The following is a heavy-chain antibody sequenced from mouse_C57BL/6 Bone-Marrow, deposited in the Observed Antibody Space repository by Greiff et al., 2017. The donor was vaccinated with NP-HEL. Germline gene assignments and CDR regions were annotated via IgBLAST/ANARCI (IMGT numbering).Heavy chain of an antibody. Sequence: DVMLVESGGGLVQPGGSLKLSCAASGFTFSDYYMYWVRQTPEKRLEWVAYISNGGGSTYYPDTVKGRFTISRDNAKNTLYLQMSRLKSEDTAMYYCARRHYSSSYDYAMDYWGQGTSVTVSS. CDR3: ARRHYSSSYDYAMDY. V-gene: IGHV5-12*01. CDR1: GFTFSDYY. CDR2: ISNGGGST. D-gene: IGHD1-1*01. J-gene: IGHJ4*01.